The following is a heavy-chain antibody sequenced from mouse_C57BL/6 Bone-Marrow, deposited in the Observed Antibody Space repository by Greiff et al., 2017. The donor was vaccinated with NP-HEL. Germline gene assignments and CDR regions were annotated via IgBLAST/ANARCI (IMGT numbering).Heavy chain of an antibody. V-gene: IGHV14-3*01. J-gene: IGHJ1*03. CDR1: GFNIKNTY. Sequence: VQLKQSVAELVRPGASVKLSCTASGFNIKNTYMHWVKQRPEQGLEWIGRIDPANGNTKYAPKFQGKATITADTSSNTAYLQLSSLTSEDTAIYYCATYYYGSSYNYYWYFDVWGTGTTVTVSS. CDR2: IDPANGNT. CDR3: ATYYYGSSYNYYWYFDV. D-gene: IGHD1-1*01.